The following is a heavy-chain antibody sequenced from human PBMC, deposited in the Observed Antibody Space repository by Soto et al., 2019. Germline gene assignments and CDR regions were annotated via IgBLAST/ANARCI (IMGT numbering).Heavy chain of an antibody. CDR2: INAGNGNT. CDR3: ARAYSSSWYHEYFQH. D-gene: IGHD6-13*01. CDR1: GYTFTSYA. V-gene: IGHV1-3*01. J-gene: IGHJ1*01. Sequence: ASVKVSCKASGYTFTSYAMHWVRQAPGQRLEWMGWINAGNGNTKYSQKFQGRVTITRDTSASTAYMELSSLRSEDTAVYYCARAYSSSWYHEYFQHWGQGTLVTVSS.